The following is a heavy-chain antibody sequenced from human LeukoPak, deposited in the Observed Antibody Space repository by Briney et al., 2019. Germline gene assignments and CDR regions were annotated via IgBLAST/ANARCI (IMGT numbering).Heavy chain of an antibody. CDR2: IQNDGTIK. V-gene: IGHV3-30*02. J-gene: IGHJ4*02. CDR1: GFTFNTYW. D-gene: IGHD3-10*01. CDR3: AKDTGRGDY. Sequence: GGSLRLSCAASGFTFNTYWMSWVRQAPGKGLEWVAFIQNDGTIKKYVGSVEGRFTVSRDNSKDTLYLQMNSLRVDDTAVYFCAKDTGRGDYWGQGTLVTVSS.